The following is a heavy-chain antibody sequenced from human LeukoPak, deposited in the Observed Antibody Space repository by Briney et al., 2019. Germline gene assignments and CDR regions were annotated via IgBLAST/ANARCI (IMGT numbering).Heavy chain of an antibody. Sequence: ASVKVSCKASGGTFSSYAISWVRQAPGQGLEWMGGIIPIFGTANYAQKFQGRVTITADESTSTAYMELSSLRSEDTAVYYCANGGHYDILTGYYEAEYFQHWGQGTLVTVSS. D-gene: IGHD3-9*01. V-gene: IGHV1-69*13. CDR3: ANGGHYDILTGYYEAEYFQH. CDR1: GGTFSSYA. J-gene: IGHJ1*01. CDR2: IIPIFGTA.